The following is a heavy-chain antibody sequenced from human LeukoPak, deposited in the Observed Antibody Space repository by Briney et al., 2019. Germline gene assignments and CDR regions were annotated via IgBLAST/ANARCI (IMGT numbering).Heavy chain of an antibody. V-gene: IGHV3-66*01. CDR2: IYSGGST. CDR1: GFTVSSNY. CDR3: ASYRYNWNDRSDYYFDC. Sequence: GGSLRLSCAASGFTVSSNYMSWVRQAPGKGLEWVSVIYSGGSTYYADSVKGRFTISRDNSKNTLYLQMNSLRAEDTAVYYCASYRYNWNDRSDYYFDCWGQGTLVTVSS. J-gene: IGHJ4*02. D-gene: IGHD1-1*01.